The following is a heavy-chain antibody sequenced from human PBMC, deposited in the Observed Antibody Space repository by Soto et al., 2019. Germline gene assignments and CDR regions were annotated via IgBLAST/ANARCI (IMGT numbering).Heavy chain of an antibody. V-gene: IGHV4-34*01. J-gene: IGHJ5*02. D-gene: IGHD2-2*01. Sequence: QVQLQQWGAGLLKPSETLSLTCAVYGGSFSGYYWSWIRQPPGKVLEWMGEINHSGSTNYNPSLKSRVTISVDTSKNQFSLKLSSVTAADTAVYYCARAPGQDCSSTSCYPRSNWFDPWGQGTLVPVSS. CDR3: ARAPGQDCSSTSCYPRSNWFDP. CDR2: INHSGST. CDR1: GGSFSGYY.